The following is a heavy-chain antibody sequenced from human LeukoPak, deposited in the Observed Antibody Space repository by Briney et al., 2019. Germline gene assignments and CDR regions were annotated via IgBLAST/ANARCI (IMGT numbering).Heavy chain of an antibody. J-gene: IGHJ4*02. Sequence: EGSLRLSCAASGFTFSSYALHWVRHAPGKGLEWVAVISYDGNNKYYADSVKGRFTISRDNSKNTLYLQMSSLRAEDTAVYYCAKGPVDRGVTVTLKTGEKGALDYWGQGTLVTVSS. CDR1: GFTFSSYA. V-gene: IGHV3-30*04. D-gene: IGHD3-10*01. CDR2: ISYDGNNK. CDR3: AKGPVDRGVTVTLKTGEKGALDY.